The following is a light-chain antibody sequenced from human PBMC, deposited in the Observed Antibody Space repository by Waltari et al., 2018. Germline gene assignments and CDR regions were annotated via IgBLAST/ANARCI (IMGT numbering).Light chain of an antibody. V-gene: IGLV2-11*01. CDR1: SSDVGAYNF. Sequence: QSALTQPRSVSGSPGQSVTISCTGTSSDVGAYNFVSWYQQHPGKAPKLILYDVSKWPSGVPDRFSGSGAGTDFTLTISSLQAEDVAVYYCQQYSTTPWTFGQGTK. CDR2: DVS. J-gene: IGLJ3*02. CDR3: QQYSTTPWT.